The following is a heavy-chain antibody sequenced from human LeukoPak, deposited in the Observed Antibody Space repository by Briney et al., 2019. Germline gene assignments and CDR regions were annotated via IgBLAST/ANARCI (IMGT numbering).Heavy chain of an antibody. CDR1: GFTLSNYW. D-gene: IGHD2-15*01. J-gene: IGHJ3*01. CDR2: IKTDGSNT. CDR3: ARESYCSGGSCYSGRAFDV. V-gene: IGHV3-74*01. Sequence: GGSLRLSCAASGFTLSNYWMHWVRQAPGKGLVWVSRIKTDGSNTYYADSVKGRLTISRDNAKNTLYLQMNSLRVEDTAVYYCARESYCSGGSCYSGRAFDVWGQGTMVTVSS.